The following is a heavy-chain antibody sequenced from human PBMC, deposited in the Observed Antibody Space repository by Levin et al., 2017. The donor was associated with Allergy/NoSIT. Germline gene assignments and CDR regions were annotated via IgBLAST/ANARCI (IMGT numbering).Heavy chain of an antibody. D-gene: IGHD6-13*01. Sequence: PGGSLRLSCVASGFNLHDYAMHWVRQAPGKGLEWVSSISWNRGSLDYADSVKGRFTISRDDAKNSLYLQMNSLRPEDTAFYYCAKGGAAAGPLFDYWGQGTLVSVSS. V-gene: IGHV3-9*01. CDR1: GFNLHDYA. CDR2: ISWNRGSL. CDR3: AKGGAAAGPLFDY. J-gene: IGHJ4*02.